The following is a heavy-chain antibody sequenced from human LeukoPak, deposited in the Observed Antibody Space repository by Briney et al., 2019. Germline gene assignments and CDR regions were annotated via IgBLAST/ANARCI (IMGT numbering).Heavy chain of an antibody. CDR3: ARDSPSGGDAFDI. CDR1: GGSISSGDYY. Sequence: SETLSLTYTVSGGSISSGDYYWSWIRQPPGKGLEWIGYIYYSGSTYYNPSLKSRVTISVDTSKNQFSLKLSSVTAADTAVYYCARDSPSGGDAFDIWGQGTMVTVSS. D-gene: IGHD6-19*01. CDR2: IYYSGST. V-gene: IGHV4-30-4*08. J-gene: IGHJ3*02.